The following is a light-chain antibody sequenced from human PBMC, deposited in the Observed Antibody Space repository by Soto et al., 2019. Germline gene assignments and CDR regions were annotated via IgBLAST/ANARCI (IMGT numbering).Light chain of an antibody. Sequence: DIQMTQSPSSLSASVGDRVTIICRASQDISNSLDWYQQKPGTAPKVLIYHASNLQSGVPSRFSGSGSGTEFTLTISSLQPDDFATYYCQQYNSYSFGQGTKVDIK. CDR1: QDISNS. J-gene: IGKJ1*01. CDR3: QQYNSYS. V-gene: IGKV1-16*01. CDR2: HAS.